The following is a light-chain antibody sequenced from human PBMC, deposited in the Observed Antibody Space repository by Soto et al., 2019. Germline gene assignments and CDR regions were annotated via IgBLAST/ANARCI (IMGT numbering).Light chain of an antibody. Sequence: EIVMTQSPATLSVSPGERATLSCRASQSVSGNLAWYQQKPAQAPRLLIFGAYTRATGIPARFSGSGSGTEFTLTISSLQPEDFATYSCQQLNSYPLTFGGGTKVDIK. CDR2: GAY. J-gene: IGKJ4*01. CDR1: QSVSGN. V-gene: IGKV3-15*01. CDR3: QQLNSYPLT.